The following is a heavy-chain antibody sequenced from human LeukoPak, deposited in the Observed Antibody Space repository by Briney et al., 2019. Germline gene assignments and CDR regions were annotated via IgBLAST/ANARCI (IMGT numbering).Heavy chain of an antibody. V-gene: IGHV1-18*01. J-gene: IGHJ4*02. D-gene: IGHD5-24*01. CDR2: ISAYNGNT. Sequence: GASVKVSCKTSGYTFTSYGISWVRQAPGQGLEWMGWISAYNGNTNYAQKLQERVTMTTDTSTSTAYMELRSLRSDDTAVYYCARDLIDGYPGRFDYWGQGTPVTVSS. CDR3: ARDLIDGYPGRFDY. CDR1: GYTFTSYG.